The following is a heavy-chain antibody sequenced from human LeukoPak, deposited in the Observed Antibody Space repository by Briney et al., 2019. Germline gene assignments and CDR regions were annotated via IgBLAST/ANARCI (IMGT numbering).Heavy chain of an antibody. Sequence: SETLSLTCAVYGGSFSGYYWTWIRQTPEKGLDLIGEMNPSGSTNYNPSLKSRVTISVGTSKNQFFLELSSVTAADTAVYYCARGRQDVTMIVVVMTAVSYYLDVWGKGTTVTVS. J-gene: IGHJ6*03. CDR2: MNPSGST. D-gene: IGHD3-22*01. CDR1: GGSFSGYY. V-gene: IGHV4-34*01. CDR3: ARGRQDVTMIVVVMTAVSYYLDV.